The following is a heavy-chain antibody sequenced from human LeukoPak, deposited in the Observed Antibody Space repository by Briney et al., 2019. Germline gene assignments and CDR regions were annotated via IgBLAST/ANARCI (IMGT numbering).Heavy chain of an antibody. J-gene: IGHJ6*03. CDR1: GFTFSSYN. V-gene: IGHV3-21*06. CDR3: ARGYCSGGSCYSYYYYYMDV. D-gene: IGHD2-15*01. Sequence: PGGSLRLSCAASGFTFSSYNMNWVRQAPGKGLEWVSSIDTTSAFIFYGDSMKGRVTISRDNAKNSLYLQMNSLRAEDTAVYYCARGYCSGGSCYSYYYYYMDVWGKGTTVTVSS. CDR2: IDTTSAFI.